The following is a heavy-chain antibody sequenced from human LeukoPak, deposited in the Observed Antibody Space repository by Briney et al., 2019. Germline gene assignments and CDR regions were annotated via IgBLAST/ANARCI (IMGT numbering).Heavy chain of an antibody. CDR2: ITGSGDST. V-gene: IGHV3-23*01. CDR1: GFTFASCA. CDR3: ARRTSYYFPY. Sequence: GGSLRLSCAASGFTFASCAMSWVRQAPGKGLEWVSTITGSGDSTDYADSVKGRFTISRDNSKNTLYLQMNSLRVEDTAVYYCARRTSYYFPYWGQGTLVTVSS. D-gene: IGHD1/OR15-1a*01. J-gene: IGHJ4*02.